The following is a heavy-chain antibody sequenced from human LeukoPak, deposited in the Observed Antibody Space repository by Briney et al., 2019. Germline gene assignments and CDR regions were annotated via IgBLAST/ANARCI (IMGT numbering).Heavy chain of an antibody. CDR1: GGSIRSSNW. Sequence: PSGTLSLTCAVSGGSIRSSNWWSWVRQPPGKGLEWIGEIYHSGGSTNYNPSLKSQVIISVDKSKNQFSLNLNPVTAADTAVYYCAREFGWDALDIWGQGTMVIVSS. J-gene: IGHJ3*02. CDR2: IYHSGGST. D-gene: IGHD3-10*01. V-gene: IGHV4-4*02. CDR3: AREFGWDALDI.